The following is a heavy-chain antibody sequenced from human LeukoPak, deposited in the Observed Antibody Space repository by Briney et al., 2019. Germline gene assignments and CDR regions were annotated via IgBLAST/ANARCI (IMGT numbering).Heavy chain of an antibody. J-gene: IGHJ6*02. D-gene: IGHD3-10*01. CDR1: GFTFSSCA. CDR2: ISYDGSNK. Sequence: GGSLRLSCAASGFTFSSCAMHWVRQAPGKGLEWVAVISYDGSNKYYADSVKGRFTISRDNSKNTLYLQMNSLRAEDTAVYYCARVYYGSGSYHYYYYGMDVWGQGTTVTVSS. CDR3: ARVYYGSGSYHYYYYGMDV. V-gene: IGHV3-30*04.